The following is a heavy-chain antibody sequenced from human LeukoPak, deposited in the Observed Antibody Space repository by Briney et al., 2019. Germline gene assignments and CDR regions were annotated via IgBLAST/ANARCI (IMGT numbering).Heavy chain of an antibody. CDR1: GYTFTSYG. Sequence: GASVKVSCKASGYTFTSYGISWVRQAPGQGLEWMGRIIPILGIANYAQKFQGRVTITADKSTSTAYMELSSLRSEDTAVYYCASRRDGYSSAFDIWGQGTMVTVSS. CDR2: IIPILGIA. D-gene: IGHD5-24*01. CDR3: ASRRDGYSSAFDI. V-gene: IGHV1-69*04. J-gene: IGHJ3*02.